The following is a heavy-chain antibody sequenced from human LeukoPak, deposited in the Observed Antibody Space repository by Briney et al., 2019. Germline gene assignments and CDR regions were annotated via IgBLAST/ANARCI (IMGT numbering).Heavy chain of an antibody. CDR3: ARDRFPYGSGSGWFDP. CDR1: GFTFSSYS. V-gene: IGHV3-48*01. Sequence: GRSLRLSCAASGFTFSSYSMNWVRQAPGKGLEWVSYISSSSNRIFYAESVKGRFTISRDNAKNSLYLQMNSLRVEDAAVYYCARDRFPYGSGSGWFDPWGQGTLVTVSS. J-gene: IGHJ5*02. CDR2: ISSSSNRI. D-gene: IGHD3-10*01.